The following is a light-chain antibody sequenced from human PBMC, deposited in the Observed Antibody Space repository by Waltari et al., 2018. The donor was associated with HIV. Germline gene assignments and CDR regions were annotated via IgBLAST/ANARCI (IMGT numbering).Light chain of an antibody. V-gene: IGLV1-40*01. CDR3: QSYDSRLSGSVV. Sequence: QSALTQPPSVSGAPGQSVTISCSGSNSNIGAGFDVHWYQQVPGTAPRLLIYDNNNPPSGVPDRFSGSKSGTSASLAINGRQSEDEADYYCQSYDSRLSGSVVFGGGTKVTVL. CDR1: NSNIGAGFD. J-gene: IGLJ2*01. CDR2: DNN.